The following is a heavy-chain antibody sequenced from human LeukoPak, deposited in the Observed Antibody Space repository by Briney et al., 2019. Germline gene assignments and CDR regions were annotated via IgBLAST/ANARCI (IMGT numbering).Heavy chain of an antibody. CDR3: AREVGYCSGGSCYSYFDY. V-gene: IGHV4-39*07. Sequence: SETLSLTCTVSGGSISSTIYYWGWIRQPPGKGLDWIGYIYHSGSTYYNPSLKSRVTISVDRSKNQFSLKLSSVTAADTAVYYCAREVGYCSGGSCYSYFDYWGQGTLVTVSS. J-gene: IGHJ4*02. CDR2: IYHSGST. D-gene: IGHD2-15*01. CDR1: GGSISSTIYY.